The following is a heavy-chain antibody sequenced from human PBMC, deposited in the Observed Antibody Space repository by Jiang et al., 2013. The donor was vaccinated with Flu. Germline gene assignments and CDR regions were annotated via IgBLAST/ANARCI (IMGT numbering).Heavy chain of an antibody. V-gene: IGHV3-49*03. J-gene: IGHJ4*02. CDR1: GFTFGDYA. D-gene: IGHD5-18*01. CDR2: IRSKAYGGTT. Sequence: VQLLESGGGLVQPGRSLRLSCTASGFTFGDYAMSWFRQAPGKGLEWVGFIRSKAYGGTTEYAASVKGRFTISRDDSKSIAYLQMNSLKTEDTAVYYCTRDLTGYGSYFDYWGQGTLVTVSS. CDR3: TRDLTGYGSYFDY.